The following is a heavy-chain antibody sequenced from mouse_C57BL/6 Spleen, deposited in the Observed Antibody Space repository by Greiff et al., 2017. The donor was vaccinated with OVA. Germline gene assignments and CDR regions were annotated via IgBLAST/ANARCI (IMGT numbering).Heavy chain of an antibody. D-gene: IGHD1-1*01. CDR1: GFTFSSYA. Sequence: EVKLMESGGGLVKPGGSLKLSCAASGFTFSSYAMSWVRQTPEKRLEWVATISDGGSYTYYPDNVKGRFTISRDNAKNNLYLQMSHLKSEDTAMYYCARGVTTVYYVDYWGQGTTLTVSS. CDR2: ISDGGSYT. J-gene: IGHJ2*01. V-gene: IGHV5-4*03. CDR3: ARGVTTVYYVDY.